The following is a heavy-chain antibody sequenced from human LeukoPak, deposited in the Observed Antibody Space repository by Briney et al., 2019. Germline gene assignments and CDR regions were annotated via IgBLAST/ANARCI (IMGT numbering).Heavy chain of an antibody. V-gene: IGHV3-11*05. D-gene: IGHD2-2*01. CDR2: ISSGSGYT. CDR3: ARVVPGAMSADY. CDR1: GFTFSDYY. Sequence: PGGSLRLSCAASGFTFSDYYMNWIRQAPGKGLEWVSYISSGSGYTHYADSVKGRFTISRDNAKNSLYLQMNSLRAEDTAVYYCARVVPGAMSADYWGQGTLSPSPQ. J-gene: IGHJ4*02.